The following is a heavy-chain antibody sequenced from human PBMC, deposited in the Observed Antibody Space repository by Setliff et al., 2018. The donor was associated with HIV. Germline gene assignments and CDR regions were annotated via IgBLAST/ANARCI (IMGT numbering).Heavy chain of an antibody. Sequence: ASVKVSCKASGYTFSDFYIHWVRQAPGQGLEWMGWINPNSGGTNYSQKVQGRVTMTRDTSISTAYMELSTLRDDDTAVYYCARDAGAPGRGNPLDYWGQGTLVTVSS. V-gene: IGHV1-2*02. J-gene: IGHJ4*02. CDR1: GYTFSDFY. CDR2: INPNSGGT. D-gene: IGHD3-10*01. CDR3: ARDAGAPGRGNPLDY.